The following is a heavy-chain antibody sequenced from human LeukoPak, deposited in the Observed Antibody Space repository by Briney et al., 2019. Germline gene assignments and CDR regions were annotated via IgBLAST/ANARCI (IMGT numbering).Heavy chain of an antibody. CDR2: IKQDGSEK. CDR3: ARGEPYYYGSSGYWFPWAFDI. Sequence: PGGSLRLSCAASGFTFSSYWMSWVRQAPGKGLEWVANIKQDGSEKYYVDSVKGRFTISRDNAKNSLYLQMNSLRAEDTAVYYCARGEPYYYGSSGYWFPWAFDIWGQGTMVTVSS. D-gene: IGHD3-22*01. V-gene: IGHV3-7*01. J-gene: IGHJ3*02. CDR1: GFTFSSYW.